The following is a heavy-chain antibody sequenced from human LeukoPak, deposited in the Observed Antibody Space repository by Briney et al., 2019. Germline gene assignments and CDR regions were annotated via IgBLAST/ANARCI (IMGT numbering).Heavy chain of an antibody. CDR2: ISWNSGSI. CDR1: GFTFDDYA. V-gene: IGHV3-9*01. J-gene: IGHJ3*02. Sequence: GRSLRLSCAASGFTFDDYAMHWVRQAPGKGLEWVSGISWNSGSIGYADSVKGRFTISRDNAKNSLYLQMNSLRAEDTALYYCAKDKQLVLDAFDIWGQGTMVTVSS. D-gene: IGHD6-6*01. CDR3: AKDKQLVLDAFDI.